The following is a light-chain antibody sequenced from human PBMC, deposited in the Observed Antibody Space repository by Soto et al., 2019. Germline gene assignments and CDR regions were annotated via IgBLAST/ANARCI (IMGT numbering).Light chain of an antibody. CDR1: QSVSNIY. Sequence: EIVLTQSPGTLSLSPGEGATLSCRASQSVSNIYLAWYQQKPGQAPRLLMYGTSNRATGIPDRFIGSGSATDFTLTISNLEPEDFAVYYCQQFGRSPRTFGQGTKVEIK. CDR3: QQFGRSPRT. J-gene: IGKJ1*01. CDR2: GTS. V-gene: IGKV3-20*01.